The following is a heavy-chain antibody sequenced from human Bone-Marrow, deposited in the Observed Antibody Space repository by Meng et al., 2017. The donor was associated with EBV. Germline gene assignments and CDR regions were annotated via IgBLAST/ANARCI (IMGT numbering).Heavy chain of an antibody. D-gene: IGHD4-23*01. V-gene: IGHV1-69*01. Sequence: QGQLVQSGAEVKKPGSSVKVSCKASGDSFSFYAISWVRQAPGQGLEWMGGIIPMFGTANYAQKFQGRVTITADESTSTAYMQLSSLKSEDTAVYYCARGKGGNPLLPLDYWGQGTLVTVSS. CDR1: GDSFSFYA. CDR2: IIPMFGTA. CDR3: ARGKGGNPLLPLDY. J-gene: IGHJ4*02.